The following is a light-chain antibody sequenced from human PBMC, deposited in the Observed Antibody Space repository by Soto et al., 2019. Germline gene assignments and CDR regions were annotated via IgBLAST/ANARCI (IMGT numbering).Light chain of an antibody. V-gene: IGKV3-15*01. J-gene: IGKJ3*01. Sequence: EIVMTQSPATLSVSPGERATLSCRASQTVSSNLAWYQQKPGQAPRLLIHGESTRAAGIPARFSGSGSGTEFTLTISSQQSEDFAVYYCQQYNDWPPFTVGPGTRVDIK. CDR2: GES. CDR3: QQYNDWPPFT. CDR1: QTVSSN.